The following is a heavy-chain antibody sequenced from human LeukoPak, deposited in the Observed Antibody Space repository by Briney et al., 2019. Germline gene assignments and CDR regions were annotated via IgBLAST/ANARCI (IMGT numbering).Heavy chain of an antibody. V-gene: IGHV4-4*07. D-gene: IGHD4-17*01. J-gene: IGHJ6*03. CDR3: ARDVATVTTWDYYYYMDV. Sequence: MSSETLSLTCTVSGGSISSYYWSWIRQPAGKGLEWIGRIYTSGSTNYNPSLKSRVTMSVDTSKNQFSLKLSSVTAADTAVYYCARDVATVTTWDYYYYMDVWGKGTTVTISS. CDR1: GGSISSYY. CDR2: IYTSGST.